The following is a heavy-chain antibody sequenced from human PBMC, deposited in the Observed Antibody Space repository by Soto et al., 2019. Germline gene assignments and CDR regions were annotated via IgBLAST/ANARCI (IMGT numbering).Heavy chain of an antibody. CDR1: RYTFISYD. V-gene: IGHV1-8*01. CDR2: VNPKSANT. CDR3: ARSPSWETKVTPYDFDY. J-gene: IGHJ4*02. D-gene: IGHD4-4*01. Sequence: QVQLVQSGAEVKKPGASVKVSCKASRYTFISYDINWVRQATGQGLEWMGWVNPKSANTGYAQNFQGRVTMTRNTSXSXDDMELSSLRSEDTAVYYCARSPSWETKVTPYDFDYWGQGPLVTVSS.